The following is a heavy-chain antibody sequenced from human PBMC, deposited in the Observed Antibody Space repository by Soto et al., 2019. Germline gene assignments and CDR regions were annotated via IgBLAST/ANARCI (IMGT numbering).Heavy chain of an antibody. CDR1: GFTFTNHP. J-gene: IGHJ4*02. CDR3: TNYAFSGDPKAGAFDY. D-gene: IGHD2-15*01. Sequence: LRLSCAASGFTFTNHPMTWVRQAPGKGLEWVSTITVNGADTYYAGSVRGRFTISRDNSKNTLYLQMNSLRAEDTAVYYCTNYAFSGDPKAGAFDYWGQGTLVTVSS. CDR2: ITVNGADT. V-gene: IGHV3-23*01.